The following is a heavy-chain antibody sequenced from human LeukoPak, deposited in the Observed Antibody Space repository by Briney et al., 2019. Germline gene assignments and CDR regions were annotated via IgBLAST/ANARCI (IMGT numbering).Heavy chain of an antibody. D-gene: IGHD5-18*01. CDR1: GFILSGYW. J-gene: IGHJ4*02. Sequence: GGSLRLSCAASGFILSGYWMTWVRQAPGKGLEWVARLHADGVEQNYVDSVTGRFTMSRDNAKNSLDLQMNSLRVEDTAVYYCARGGYSFDYRGQGTLVAVSS. CDR3: ARGGYSFDY. CDR2: LHADGVEQ. V-gene: IGHV3-7*01.